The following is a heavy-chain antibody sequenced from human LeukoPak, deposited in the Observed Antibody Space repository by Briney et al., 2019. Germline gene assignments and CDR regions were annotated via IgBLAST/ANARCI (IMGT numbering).Heavy chain of an antibody. V-gene: IGHV4-59*01. CDR3: ARHFYETSGGIDY. CDR2: IYYSGST. CDR1: GGSISSYY. D-gene: IGHD2-8*02. J-gene: IGHJ4*02. Sequence: SETLSLTCTVSGGSISSYYWSWIRQPPGKGLEWIGYIYYSGSTHYNPSLKSRVTISVDTSKNQFSLKLRSVTAADTAVYYCARHFYETSGGIDYWGQGTLVTVSS.